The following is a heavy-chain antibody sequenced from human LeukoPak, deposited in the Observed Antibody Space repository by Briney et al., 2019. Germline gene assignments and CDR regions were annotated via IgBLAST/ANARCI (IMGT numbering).Heavy chain of an antibody. J-gene: IGHJ4*02. Sequence: PGGSLRLSCAASGFTFDNYAMSWVRQAPGKGLEWVSSISGTGGSTYYADSVKGRFTISRDNSKNMMYLQTKSLRAEDTPVYYCAKAMSFGSGSSLEYWGQGTLVTVSS. CDR3: AKAMSFGSGSSLEY. CDR2: ISGTGGST. V-gene: IGHV3-23*01. CDR1: GFTFDNYA. D-gene: IGHD3-10*01.